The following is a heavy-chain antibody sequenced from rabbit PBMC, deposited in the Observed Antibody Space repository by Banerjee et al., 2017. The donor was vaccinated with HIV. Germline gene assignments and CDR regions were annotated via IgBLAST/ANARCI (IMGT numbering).Heavy chain of an antibody. CDR2: IITGDGNT. D-gene: IGHD8-1*01. CDR3: ARERNGGGSGAYEL. CDR1: GFDFSSNT. V-gene: IGHV1S45*01. Sequence: QQQLVESGGGLVKPGASLTLTCKASGFDFSSNTMWWVRQAPGKGLEWIACIITGDGNTSDACWAKGQFNISKTSSTTVTLQMTSLTAADTDTYFYARERNGGGSGAYELWGQGTLVTAS. J-gene: IGHJ2*01.